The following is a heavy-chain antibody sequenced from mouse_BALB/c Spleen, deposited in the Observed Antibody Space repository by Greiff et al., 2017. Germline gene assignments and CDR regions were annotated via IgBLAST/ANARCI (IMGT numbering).Heavy chain of an antibody. D-gene: IGHD3-1*01. CDR3: ARDRGATGFDY. J-gene: IGHJ2*01. Sequence: EVKVVESGGGLVQPGGSLKLSCAASGFTFSSYGMSWVRQTPDKRLELVATINSNGGSTYYPDSVKGRFTISRDNAKNTLYLQMSSLKSEDTAMYYCARDRGATGFDYWGQGTTLTVSS. CDR1: GFTFSSYG. V-gene: IGHV5-6-3*01. CDR2: INSNGGST.